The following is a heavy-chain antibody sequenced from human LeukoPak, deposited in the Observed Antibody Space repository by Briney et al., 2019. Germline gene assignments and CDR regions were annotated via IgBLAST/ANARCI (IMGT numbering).Heavy chain of an antibody. CDR3: ARGRFPSSWYGRVDY. CDR1: GFTFSSYA. Sequence: PGGSLRLSCAASGFTFSSYAMSWVRQAPGKGLEWVSAISGSGGSTYYADSVKGRFTISRDNSKNTLYLQMNSLRAEDTAVYYCARGRFPSSWYGRVDYWGQGTLVTVSS. V-gene: IGHV3-23*01. CDR2: ISGSGGST. J-gene: IGHJ4*02. D-gene: IGHD6-13*01.